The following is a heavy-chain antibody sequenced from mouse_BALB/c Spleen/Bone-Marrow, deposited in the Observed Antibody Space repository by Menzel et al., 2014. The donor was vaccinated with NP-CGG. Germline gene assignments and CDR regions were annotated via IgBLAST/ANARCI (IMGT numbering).Heavy chain of an antibody. CDR3: ARHAYYDQTEVSFVY. D-gene: IGHD2-4*01. CDR1: GFSFNSYG. J-gene: IGHJ3*01. V-gene: IGHV5-9-2*01. Sequence: DVMLVESGGGLVKSGGSLKLSCAASGFSFNSYGMSWVRQTPEKRLEWVATISGGGSYTFYPDSVKGRFTISRDNAKNNLYLQLSSLRSEDTALYYCARHAYYDQTEVSFVYWGQGTLDTVSA. CDR2: ISGGGSYT.